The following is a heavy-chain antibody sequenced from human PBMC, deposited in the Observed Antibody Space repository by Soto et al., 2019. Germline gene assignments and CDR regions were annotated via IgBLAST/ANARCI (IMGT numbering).Heavy chain of an antibody. CDR2: IYYSGST. D-gene: IGHD3-3*01. V-gene: IGHV4-30-4*01. J-gene: IGHJ4*02. Sequence: QVQLQESGPGLVKPSQTLSLTCTVSGGSISSGDYYWSWIRQPPGKGLEWIGYIYYSGSTYYNPSLKSRVTISVDTSKNQFSLKLSSVTAADTAVYYCARSTADFWSGYLDYYFDYWGQGTLVTVSS. CDR3: ARSTADFWSGYLDYYFDY. CDR1: GGSISSGDYY.